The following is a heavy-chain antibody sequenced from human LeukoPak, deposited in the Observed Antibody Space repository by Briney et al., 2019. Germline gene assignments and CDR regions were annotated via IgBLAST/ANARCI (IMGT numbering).Heavy chain of an antibody. J-gene: IGHJ4*02. CDR2: TRYDESNE. V-gene: IGHV3-30*02. CDR3: AKVKGRYGDYGFDQ. D-gene: IGHD4-17*01. CDR1: GFTFSTYW. Sequence: GGSLRLSCAASGFTFSTYWMTWVRQAPGKGLQWVASTRYDESNEYYADSVKGRLTISRDNSRNTLHLQMNSLRPEDTAVYYCAKVKGRYGDYGFDQWGQGTLVTVSS.